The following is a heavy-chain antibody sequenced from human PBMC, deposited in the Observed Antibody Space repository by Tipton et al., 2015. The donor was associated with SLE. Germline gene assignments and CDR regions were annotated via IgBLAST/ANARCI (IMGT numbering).Heavy chain of an antibody. D-gene: IGHD3-10*01. CDR3: ARDLGFGEY. CDR1: GYTFTGYY. CDR2: INPHRGDT. Sequence: QSGPEVKKPGASVKVSCKASGYTFTGYYLHWVRQAPGQGFEWMGWINPHRGDTDYAQRFQGRVTMTSDTSVSTAYMELTSLISDDTAIYYCARDLGFGEYGGQGTLVTVSS. V-gene: IGHV1-2*02. J-gene: IGHJ4*02.